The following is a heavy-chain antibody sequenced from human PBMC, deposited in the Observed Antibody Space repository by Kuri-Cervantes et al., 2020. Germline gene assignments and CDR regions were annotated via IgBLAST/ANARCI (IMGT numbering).Heavy chain of an antibody. CDR1: GFTFSSYW. CDR2: IKQDGSEK. Sequence: GSLSLTRAASGFTFSSYWMSWVRQAPGKGLEWVANIKQDGSEKYYVDSVKGRFTISRDNAKNSLYLQMNSLRAEDTAVYYCARGEYMSGGGYYTWGQGTLVTVSS. J-gene: IGHJ5*02. CDR3: ARGEYMSGGGYYT. V-gene: IGHV3-7*01. D-gene: IGHD3-3*01.